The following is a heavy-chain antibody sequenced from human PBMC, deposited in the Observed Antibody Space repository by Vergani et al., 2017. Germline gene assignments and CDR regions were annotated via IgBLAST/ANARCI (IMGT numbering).Heavy chain of an antibody. J-gene: IGHJ6*02. Sequence: QVQLVESGGGVVQPGRSLRLSCAASGFTFSSYGMHWVRQAPGKGLEWVAVIWYDGSNKYYADSVKGRFTISSDNSKNTLYLQMNSLRAEDTAVYYCARDLITIFGVVISSVESYYYGMDVWGQGTTVTVSS. CDR3: ARDLITIFGVVISSVESYYYGMDV. CDR1: GFTFSSYG. D-gene: IGHD3-3*01. CDR2: IWYDGSNK. V-gene: IGHV3-33*01.